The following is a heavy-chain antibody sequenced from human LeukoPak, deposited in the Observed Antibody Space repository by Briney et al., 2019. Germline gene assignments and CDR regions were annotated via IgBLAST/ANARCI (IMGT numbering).Heavy chain of an antibody. J-gene: IGHJ4*02. V-gene: IGHV3-7*01. CDR3: IVFAVTGTLGFDY. D-gene: IGHD6-19*01. CDR1: GFTFSSYS. Sequence: GGSLRLSCAASGFTFSSYSMNWVRQAPGKGLEWVASIKEDGSEKYYGDSVKGRFTISRDNAKNSLYLQMNSLRAEDTAVYYCIVFAVTGTLGFDYWGQGTLVTVSS. CDR2: IKEDGSEK.